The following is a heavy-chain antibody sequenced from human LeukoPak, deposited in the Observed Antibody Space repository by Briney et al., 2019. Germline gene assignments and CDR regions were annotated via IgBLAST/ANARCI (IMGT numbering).Heavy chain of an antibody. Sequence: GGSLRLSCAASGFTFSTFGMHWVRQAPGTGLEWVAVISYDGNNQYYSDSVKGRFTISRDNSKNTLYLQMNSLRPEDTALYYCAKELMPRGVIYWFDPRGQGTLVTVSS. V-gene: IGHV3-30*18. CDR2: ISYDGNNQ. CDR3: AKELMPRGVIYWFDP. J-gene: IGHJ5*02. D-gene: IGHD2-2*01. CDR1: GFTFSTFG.